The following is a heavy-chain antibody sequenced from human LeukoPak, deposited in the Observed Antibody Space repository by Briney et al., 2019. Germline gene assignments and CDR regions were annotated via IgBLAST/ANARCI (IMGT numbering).Heavy chain of an antibody. CDR1: GYTFTAYY. V-gene: IGHV1-2*02. CDR2: INPDSGDT. D-gene: IGHD2-15*01. CDR3: AGEYCSGGTCRQGFDY. J-gene: IGHJ4*02. Sequence: SVKLSCRASGYTFTAYYMHWVRQAPGQGPEYMGWINPDSGDTKPAQNFQGRVTLTRDTSISTAYMELSSLRSDDSAIYYCAGEYCSGGTCRQGFDYWGQGTLVTVSS.